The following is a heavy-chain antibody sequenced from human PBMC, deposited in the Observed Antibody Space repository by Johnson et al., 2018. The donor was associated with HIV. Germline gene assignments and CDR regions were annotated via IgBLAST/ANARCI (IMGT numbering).Heavy chain of an antibody. CDR2: IRYDGSNK. Sequence: QVQLVESGGGVVQPGRSLRLSCAASGFTFSTYGMHWVRQAPGKGLEWVTFIRYDGSNKYFAEFVKGRFTISRDNSKNTLYLQMNSLIAEDTAVYYCARDQGGFERSYDDFWSGHLDAFDIWGQGTVVTVSS. CDR3: ARDQGGFERSYDDFWSGHLDAFDI. CDR1: GFTFSTYG. D-gene: IGHD3-3*01. J-gene: IGHJ3*02. V-gene: IGHV3-33*01.